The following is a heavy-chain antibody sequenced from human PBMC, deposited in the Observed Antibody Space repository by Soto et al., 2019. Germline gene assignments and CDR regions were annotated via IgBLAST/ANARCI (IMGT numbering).Heavy chain of an antibody. J-gene: IGHJ6*02. V-gene: IGHV3-30*18. CDR1: GFTFSSYG. Sequence: QVQLVESGGGVVQPGRSLRLSCAASGFTFSSYGMHWVRQAPGKGLEWVAVISYDGSNKYYADSVKGRFTISRDNSKNTLYLQMNSLRAEDTAVYYCAKDRGHDFWSGYYDYYYGMDVWGQGTTFTVSS. CDR2: ISYDGSNK. CDR3: AKDRGHDFWSGYYDYYYGMDV. D-gene: IGHD3-3*01.